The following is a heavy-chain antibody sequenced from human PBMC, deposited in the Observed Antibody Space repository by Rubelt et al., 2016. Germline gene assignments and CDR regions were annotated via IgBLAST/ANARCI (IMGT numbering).Heavy chain of an antibody. D-gene: IGHD6-13*01. V-gene: IGHV3-53*04. CDR2: IYSSGST. J-gene: IGHJ6*03. CDR3: ARASLYSSRYYYYMDV. Sequence: IYSSGSTYYADSVKGRFTISRHNSKNTLYLQMNSLRAEDTAVYYCARASLYSSRYYYYMDVWGKGTTVTVSS.